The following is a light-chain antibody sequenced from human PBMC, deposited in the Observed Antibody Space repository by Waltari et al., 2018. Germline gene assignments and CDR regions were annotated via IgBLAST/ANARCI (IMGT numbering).Light chain of an antibody. CDR1: SSDVGSYKF. CDR3: CSYAGSSTLVV. V-gene: IGLV2-23*02. CDR2: EVS. J-gene: IGLJ2*01. Sequence: QSALTQPASVSGSPGQSITLSCTGTSSDVGSYKFVSWYQQHPGKAPKLMIHEVSKRPSGVSNRFSGSKSGNTASLTISGLQAEDEADYYCCSYAGSSTLVVFGGGTKLTVL.